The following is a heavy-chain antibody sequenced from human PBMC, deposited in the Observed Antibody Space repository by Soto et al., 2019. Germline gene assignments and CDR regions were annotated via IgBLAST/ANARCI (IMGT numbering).Heavy chain of an antibody. CDR2: IYYSGST. CDR1: GGSISSYY. D-gene: IGHD5-12*01. V-gene: IGHV4-59*01. Sequence: TSSETLSLTCTVSGGSISSYYWGWIRQPPGKGLEWIGYIYYSGSTNYNPSLKSRVTISVDTSKNQFSLKLSSVTAADTAVYYCARGGGYDYYYYYYMDVWGKGTTVTVS. CDR3: ARGGGYDYYYYYYMDV. J-gene: IGHJ6*03.